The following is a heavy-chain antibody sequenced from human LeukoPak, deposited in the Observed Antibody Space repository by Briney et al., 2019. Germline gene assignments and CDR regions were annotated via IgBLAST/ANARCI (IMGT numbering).Heavy chain of an antibody. D-gene: IGHD6-19*01. J-gene: IGHJ4*02. CDR3: ARHSSGWGYYFDY. V-gene: IGHV4-39*01. CDR2: IYYSGST. Sequence: SETLSLTCTVSGGSSSSSSCYWGWIRQPPGKGLEWIGSIYYSGSTYYNPSLKSRVTISVDTSKNQFSLKLSSVTAADTAVYYCARHSSGWGYYFDYWGQGTLVTVSS. CDR1: GGSSSSSSCY.